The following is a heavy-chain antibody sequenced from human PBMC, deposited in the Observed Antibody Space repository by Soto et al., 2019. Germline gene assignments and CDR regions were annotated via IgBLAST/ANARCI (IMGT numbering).Heavy chain of an antibody. V-gene: IGHV4-61*01. CDR1: GGSISSGNYY. CDR2: ISYSGST. J-gene: IGHJ4*02. CDR3: ARGPYGSSWYLVH. Sequence: PSETLSLTCTVSGGSISSGNYYWSWIRQPPGKGLEWIGFISYSGSTNYNPSLKSRVTISVDTSKNQFSLKLSSVTAADTAMYYCARGPYGSSWYLVHWGQGTLVTVSS. D-gene: IGHD6-13*01.